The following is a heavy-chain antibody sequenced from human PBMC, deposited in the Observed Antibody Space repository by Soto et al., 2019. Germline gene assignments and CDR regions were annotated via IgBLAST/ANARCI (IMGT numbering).Heavy chain of an antibody. D-gene: IGHD4-17*01. Sequence: ASVKVSCKASGGTFSSYTISWVRQAPGQGLEWMGRIIPILGIANYAQKFQGRVTITADKSTSTAYMELSSLRSEDTAVYYCARSDGDYVFDYWGQGTLVTVSS. CDR3: ARSDGDYVFDY. J-gene: IGHJ4*02. CDR1: GGTFSSYT. CDR2: IIPILGIA. V-gene: IGHV1-69*02.